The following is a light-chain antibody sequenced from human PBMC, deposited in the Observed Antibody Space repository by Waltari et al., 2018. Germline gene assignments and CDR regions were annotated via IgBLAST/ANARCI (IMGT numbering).Light chain of an antibody. V-gene: IGLV2-14*01. Sequence: QSALTQPASVSGSPGQSNTISCSGTDSDVGAYDFVTWYQQHPVKAPHLIIYEVSNRPSGISNRFSASNSGNTASLTISGLQAEDEADYYCSSYTTSSAPGVFGTGTRVTVL. CDR2: EVS. CDR3: SSYTTSSAPGV. J-gene: IGLJ1*01. CDR1: DSDVGAYDF.